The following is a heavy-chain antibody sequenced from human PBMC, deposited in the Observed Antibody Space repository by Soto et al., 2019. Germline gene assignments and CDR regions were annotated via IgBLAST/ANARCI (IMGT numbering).Heavy chain of an antibody. CDR1: GGSISSGGYY. Sequence: SETLSLTCTVSGGSISSGGYYWTWIRQHPGKGLEWIGYIYYSGSTYYNPSLKSRVTISVDTSKNQFSLKLSSVTAADTAVYYCASLINDIEGPIWFDPWGQGTLVTVSS. J-gene: IGHJ5*02. CDR3: ASLINDIEGPIWFDP. V-gene: IGHV4-31*03. CDR2: IYYSGST. D-gene: IGHD5-12*01.